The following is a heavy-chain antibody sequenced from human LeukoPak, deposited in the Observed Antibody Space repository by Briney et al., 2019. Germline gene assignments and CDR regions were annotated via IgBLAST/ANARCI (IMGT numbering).Heavy chain of an antibody. D-gene: IGHD2-15*01. V-gene: IGHV1-18*01. CDR2: IHIYRGNT. J-gene: IGHJ5*02. CDR3: ARDVGITVAASFDP. CDR1: GYTSTNYG. Sequence: ASVKVSCKASGYTSTNYGISWVRQAPGQGLEWMGWIHIYRGNTNYAQKFQGRVTMTTDTSTSTAYMEVRGLRSDDTAMYYCARDVGITVAASFDPWGQGTLVTVSS.